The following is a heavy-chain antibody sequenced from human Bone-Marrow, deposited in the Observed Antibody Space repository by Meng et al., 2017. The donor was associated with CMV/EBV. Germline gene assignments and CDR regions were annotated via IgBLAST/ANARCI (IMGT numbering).Heavy chain of an antibody. Sequence: GGSLRLSCAASGFTFSSYGMHWVRQAPGKGLEWVAVIWYDGSNKYYADSVKGRFTISRDNSKNTWYLQMNSLRAEDTAVYYCAKDYRSGYDSTLDYWGQGTLVTVSS. V-gene: IGHV3-33*06. CDR3: AKDYRSGYDSTLDY. CDR1: GFTFSSYG. CDR2: IWYDGSNK. J-gene: IGHJ4*02. D-gene: IGHD5-12*01.